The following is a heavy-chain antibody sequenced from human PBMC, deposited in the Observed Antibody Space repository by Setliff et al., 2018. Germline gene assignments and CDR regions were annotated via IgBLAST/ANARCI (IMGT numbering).Heavy chain of an antibody. Sequence: SETLSLTCTVSGGSISSYYWSWIRQPPGKGLEWIGYIYYSGSTNYNPSLKSRVTISVDTSKNQFSLKLSSVTAANTAVYYCARASYYYDSSGYYGAGAFDIWGQGTMVTVSS. CDR3: ARASYYYDSSGYYGAGAFDI. J-gene: IGHJ3*02. V-gene: IGHV4-59*01. D-gene: IGHD3-22*01. CDR1: GGSISSYY. CDR2: IYYSGST.